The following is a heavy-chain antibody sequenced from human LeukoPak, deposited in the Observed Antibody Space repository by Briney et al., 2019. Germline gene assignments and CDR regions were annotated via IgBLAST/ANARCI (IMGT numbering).Heavy chain of an antibody. CDR3: ARDVFFRAHNWFDP. D-gene: IGHD2/OR15-2a*01. V-gene: IGHV4-38-2*02. J-gene: IGHJ5*02. Sequence: SETLSLTCTVSGYSISSGYYWGWIRQPPGKGLEWIGSIYHSGSTYYNPSLKSRVTMSLDTSRNQISLKLTSVTAADTAVYYCARDVFFRAHNWFDPWGQGTLVTVSS. CDR1: GYSISSGYY. CDR2: IYHSGST.